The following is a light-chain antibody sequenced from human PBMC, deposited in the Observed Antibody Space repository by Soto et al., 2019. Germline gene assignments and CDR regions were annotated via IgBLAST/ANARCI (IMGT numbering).Light chain of an antibody. V-gene: IGLV3-21*02. J-gene: IGLJ3*02. CDR2: DDS. CDR1: HIESKS. Sequence: SYELTQPPSVSVAPGQTARITCEGNHIESKSVHWYQQKPGQAPVLVVYDDSDRPSGIPERLSGSNSGSTATLSISRVEAGDEGDYYCQVWDNSSDHGVFGGGTKLTVL. CDR3: QVWDNSSDHGV.